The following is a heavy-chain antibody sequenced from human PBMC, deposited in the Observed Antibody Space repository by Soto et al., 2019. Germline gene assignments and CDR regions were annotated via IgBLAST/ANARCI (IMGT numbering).Heavy chain of an antibody. J-gene: IGHJ3*02. CDR1: GFIFSDYA. CDR3: ARVSIERSTNDPFDI. Sequence: PRLSCVGSGFIFSDYAMHWVRQAPGKGLEWVAAISYDGDSTYYGDSVKGRFTISRDHSKNTLILQMNSLRTEDTAVYFCARVSIERSTNDPFDIWGRGTLVTVSS. D-gene: IGHD1-1*01. V-gene: IGHV3-30*03. CDR2: ISYDGDST.